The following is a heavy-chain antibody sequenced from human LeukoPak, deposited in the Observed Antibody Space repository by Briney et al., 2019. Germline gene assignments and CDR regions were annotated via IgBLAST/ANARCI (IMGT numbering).Heavy chain of an antibody. J-gene: IGHJ4*02. CDR3: ATHCSGGSCSLFSFDY. CDR2: INPNSGGT. Sequence: ASVKASCKASGYTFTGYYMHWVRQAPGQGLEWMGWINPNSGGTNYAQKFQGRVTMTRDTSISTAYMELSRLRSDDTAVYYCATHCSGGSCSLFSFDYWGQGTLVTVSS. CDR1: GYTFTGYY. D-gene: IGHD2-15*01. V-gene: IGHV1-2*02.